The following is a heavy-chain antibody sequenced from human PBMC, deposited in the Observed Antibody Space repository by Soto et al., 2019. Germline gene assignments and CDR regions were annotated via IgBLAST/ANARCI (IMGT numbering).Heavy chain of an antibody. D-gene: IGHD6-19*01. CDR1: GYTFTKFG. J-gene: IGHJ6*02. V-gene: IGHV1-18*01. CDR2: VSGYNGET. Sequence: QVQLVQSGAEVKKPGASVKVSCKASGYTFTKFGISWVRQAPGQGLEWMGWVSGYNGETSYAQSLQGRVTMTTDTSKTTAYRELRSLRSDDTAVFYCAREGLGIYYYNGMDGWGQGTTVTVSS. CDR3: AREGLGIYYYNGMDG.